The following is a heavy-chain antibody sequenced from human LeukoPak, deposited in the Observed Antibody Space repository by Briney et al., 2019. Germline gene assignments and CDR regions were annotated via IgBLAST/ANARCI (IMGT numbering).Heavy chain of an antibody. CDR3: ARGLYDSGDYYYGIRAYYFDQ. J-gene: IGHJ4*02. D-gene: IGHD3-22*01. Sequence: SQTLSLTCAVSGASFSGDYWSWLRQPPGKGLEWIAEINHSGRSNFNPSLQGRVTMSVDTSKNQFSLNLSSVTAADTARYYCARGLYDSGDYYYGIRAYYFDQWGQGTLVTVSS. CDR2: INHSGRS. CDR1: GASFSGDY. V-gene: IGHV4-34*01.